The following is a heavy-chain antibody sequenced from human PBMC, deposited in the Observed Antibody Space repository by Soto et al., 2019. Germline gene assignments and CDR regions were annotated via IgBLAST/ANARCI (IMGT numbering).Heavy chain of an antibody. J-gene: IGHJ4*02. D-gene: IGHD3-10*01. Sequence: QVQLQESGPGLVKPSQTLSLTCTVSGGSISSGGYYWSWIRQHPGKGLEWIGYIYYSGSTYYNPSLKSRVNISVDTSKNQFSLKLSSVTAADTAVYYCARYYYGSGSYPLNNFDYWGQGTLVTVSS. CDR3: ARYYYGSGSYPLNNFDY. V-gene: IGHV4-31*03. CDR1: GGSISSGGYY. CDR2: IYYSGST.